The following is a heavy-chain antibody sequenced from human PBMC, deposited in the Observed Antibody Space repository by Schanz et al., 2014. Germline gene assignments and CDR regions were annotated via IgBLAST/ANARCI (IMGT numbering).Heavy chain of an antibody. CDR1: GFTFSSYA. CDR2: VSRSTPDI. CDR3: VRDRRNADLDY. Sequence: EVHLLDSGGGLVQPGGSLRLSCAASGFTFSSYAMSWVRQAPGKGLEWVSYVSRSTPDIYYADSVKGRFTMSRDNAKNSVFLQMNSLRAEDTAVYYCVRDRRNADLDYWGQGTLVTVSS. J-gene: IGHJ4*02. V-gene: IGHV3-48*01. D-gene: IGHD1-1*01.